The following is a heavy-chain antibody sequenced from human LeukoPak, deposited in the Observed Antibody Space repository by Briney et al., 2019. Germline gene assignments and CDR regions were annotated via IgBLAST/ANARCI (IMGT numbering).Heavy chain of an antibody. D-gene: IGHD2-2*01. CDR1: GYTFTSYG. J-gene: IGHJ4*02. CDR3: ARVRSSTNLYYFDY. Sequence: ASVKVSCKASGYTFTSYGISWVRQAPEQGLEWMGWISAYNGNTNYAQKLQGRVTMTTDTSTSTAYMELRSLRSDDTAVYYCARVRSSTNLYYFDYWGQGTLVTVSS. V-gene: IGHV1-18*01. CDR2: ISAYNGNT.